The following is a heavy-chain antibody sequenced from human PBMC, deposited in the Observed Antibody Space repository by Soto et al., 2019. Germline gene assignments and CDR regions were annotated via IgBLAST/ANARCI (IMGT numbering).Heavy chain of an antibody. J-gene: IGHJ4*02. Sequence: PGGSLRLSCAASGFTFSSYAMNWVRQAPGKGLEWVSHISGSGSTTYYADSVKGRLTISRDNSKNTLYLQMNSLRAEDTAVYYCARDLADYYGSGSYNQDWGQGTLVTVSS. CDR3: ARDLADYYGSGSYNQD. V-gene: IGHV3-48*01. D-gene: IGHD3-10*01. CDR2: ISGSGSTT. CDR1: GFTFSSYA.